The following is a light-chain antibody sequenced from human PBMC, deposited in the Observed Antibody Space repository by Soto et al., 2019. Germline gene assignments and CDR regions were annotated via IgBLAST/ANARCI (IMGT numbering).Light chain of an antibody. V-gene: IGKV1-5*01. CDR3: QQYYSYPIT. Sequence: DIQMTQSPSTLSASVGDTVTVNCRASQSVSGWLAWYQQKPGEAPKLLIYAASTLQSGVPSRFSGSGSGTDFTLTISCLQSEDFATYYCQQYYSYPITFGQGTRLEIK. CDR1: QSVSGW. CDR2: AAS. J-gene: IGKJ5*01.